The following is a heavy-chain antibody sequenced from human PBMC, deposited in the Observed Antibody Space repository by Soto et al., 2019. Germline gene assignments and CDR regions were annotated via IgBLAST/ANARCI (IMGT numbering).Heavy chain of an antibody. Sequence: EVQVEESGGGLVKPGESLRLSCAGSGFTFNIAWLSWVRQAPGKGLEWIGRIKSKGSGGTADYAAPVKGRFTISRDSSKNAVYLQMNSLRAEDTAMYFCSKWSGYGDLWGQGTLVTVSS. V-gene: IGHV3-15*01. CDR2: IKSKGSGGTA. CDR1: GFTFNIAW. D-gene: IGHD5-12*01. J-gene: IGHJ4*02. CDR3: SKWSGYGDL.